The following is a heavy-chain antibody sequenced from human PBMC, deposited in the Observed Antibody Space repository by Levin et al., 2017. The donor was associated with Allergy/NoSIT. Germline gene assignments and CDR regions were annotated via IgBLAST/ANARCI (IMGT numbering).Heavy chain of an antibody. CDR2: INHSGST. Sequence: SETLSLTCAVYGGSFSGYYWSWIRQPPGKGLEWIGEINHSGSTNYNPSLKSRVTISVDTSKNQFSLKLSSVTAADTAVYYCARAGAARVYDYYYYMDVWGKGTTVTVSS. CDR3: ARAGAARVYDYYYYMDV. CDR1: GGSFSGYY. D-gene: IGHD6-6*01. V-gene: IGHV4-34*01. J-gene: IGHJ6*03.